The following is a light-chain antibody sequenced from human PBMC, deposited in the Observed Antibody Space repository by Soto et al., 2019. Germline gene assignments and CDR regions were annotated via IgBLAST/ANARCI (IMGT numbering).Light chain of an antibody. J-gene: IGKJ5*01. Sequence: DIQMTQSPSSLSASVVDRVTITCLASQSISFYLNWYQQKPGNAPKVLIYAASNLQTGVPSRFSGSGSGTDFTLTINSLQPEDFATYSCQQSYSTPITFGQGTRLEIK. CDR2: AAS. CDR1: QSISFY. V-gene: IGKV1-39*01. CDR3: QQSYSTPIT.